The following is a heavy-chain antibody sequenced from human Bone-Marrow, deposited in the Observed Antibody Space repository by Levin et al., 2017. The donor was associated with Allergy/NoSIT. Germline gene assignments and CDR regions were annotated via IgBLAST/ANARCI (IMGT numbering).Heavy chain of an antibody. J-gene: IGHJ5*02. D-gene: IGHD2-15*01. CDR3: ARGDCYSGSCYGPDWFDP. CDR2: INPNSGNT. V-gene: IGHV1-8*01. CDR1: GYSFTSYH. Sequence: ASVKVSCKTSGYSFTSYHVYWVRQAPGQGLEWMGYINPNSGNTAYARKFQGRVTMTRNSSITTAYMELSSLRSEDTAMYYCARGDCYSGSCYGPDWFDPWGQGTQVTVSS.